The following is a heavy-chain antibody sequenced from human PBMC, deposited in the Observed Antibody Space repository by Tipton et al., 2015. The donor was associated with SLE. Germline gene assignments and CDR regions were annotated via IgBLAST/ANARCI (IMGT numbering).Heavy chain of an antibody. CDR1: GGSISSSRDY. CDR3: VRDPAPGPFDF. V-gene: IGHV4-39*02. CDR2: INYSGNT. J-gene: IGHJ4*02. Sequence: TLSLTCTVSGGSISSSRDYWGWIRQPPGKGLEWIGSINYSGNTYYKPSLKSRVTISVDTSKNQFSLKLTSVTATDTAAYYCVRDPAPGPFDFWGQGTLVAVSS.